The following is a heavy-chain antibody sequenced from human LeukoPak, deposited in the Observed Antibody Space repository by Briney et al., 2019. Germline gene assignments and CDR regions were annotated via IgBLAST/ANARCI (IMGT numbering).Heavy chain of an antibody. V-gene: IGHV4-39*07. CDR1: GSMSSYY. D-gene: IGHD2-21*01. J-gene: IGHJ3*02. Sequence: SETLSLTCTVSGSMSSYYWGWIRQPPGEGLEWIGTVYYSGNTYYNPSLKSRVTISVDTSKNQFSLKLSSVTAADTAVYYCAREGLADAFDIWGQGTMVTVSS. CDR3: AREGLADAFDI. CDR2: VYYSGNT.